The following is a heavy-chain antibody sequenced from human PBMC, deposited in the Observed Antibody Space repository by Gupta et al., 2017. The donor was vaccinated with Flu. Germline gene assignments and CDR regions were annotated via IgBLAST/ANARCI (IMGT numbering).Heavy chain of an antibody. CDR1: GFTSSTAW. D-gene: IGHD6-25*01. J-gene: IGHJ4*02. Sequence: EVQLVVSGGGLVKPGGSLRLSCSASGFTSSTAWMSWVRQAPGKGQEWGGRIKSKTDGGKTNNAAPVKGRFTISRDDAKNTLYVQMDSQKTEDTAVYYCTTPGYSSDVDDGGQGTLVTVSS. CDR3: TTPGYSSDVDD. V-gene: IGHV3-15*06. CDR2: IKSKTDGGKT.